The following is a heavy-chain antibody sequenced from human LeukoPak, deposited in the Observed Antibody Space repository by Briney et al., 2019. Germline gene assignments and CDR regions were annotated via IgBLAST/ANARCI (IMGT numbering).Heavy chain of an antibody. CDR2: VSSGGGTT. CDR3: ARGYCSGGSCNWGQFDS. CDR1: GFIFSTHA. Sequence: PGGSLRLSCAASGFIFSTHAMSWVRLAPGRGLEWVSVVSSGGGTTYYADFVKGRFTISRNNSMSHLSLQMRSLGVEDTAMYYCARGYCSGGSCNWGQFDSWGQGTLVTVS. D-gene: IGHD2-15*01. V-gene: IGHV3-23*01. J-gene: IGHJ4*02.